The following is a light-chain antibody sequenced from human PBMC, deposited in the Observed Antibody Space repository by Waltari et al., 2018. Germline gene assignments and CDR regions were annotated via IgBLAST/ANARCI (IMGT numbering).Light chain of an antibody. V-gene: IGLV1-40*01. CDR2: ENN. CDR1: SSNIGAGPG. Sequence: QSVLTQSPSVSGAPGQRVTISCSGSSSNIGAGPGVHWDQQFPGRAPKLLIFENNNRPSGVPDRFSGSKSGTSASLVITGLQAEDEADYYCQSYDGTLGGLYVFGSGTAVTVL. CDR3: QSYDGTLGGLYV. J-gene: IGLJ1*01.